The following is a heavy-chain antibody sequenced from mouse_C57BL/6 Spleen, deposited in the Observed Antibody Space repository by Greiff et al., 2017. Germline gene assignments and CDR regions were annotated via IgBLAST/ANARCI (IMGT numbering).Heavy chain of an antibody. CDR1: GYTFTDYN. V-gene: IGHV1-18*01. CDR2: INPNNGGT. Sequence: EVQRVESGPELVKPGASVKISCKASGYTFTDYNMDWVKQSHGKSLEWIGDINPNNGGTNYNQKFKGKATLTVDQSSSTAYMELHSLTSEDTAVYYCAREGIYYGSYGYFDGWGTGTTVTVSS. D-gene: IGHD2-1*01. J-gene: IGHJ1*03. CDR3: AREGIYYGSYGYFDG.